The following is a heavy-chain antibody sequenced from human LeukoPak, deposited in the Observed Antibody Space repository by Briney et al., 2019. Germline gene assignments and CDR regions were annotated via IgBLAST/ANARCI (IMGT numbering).Heavy chain of an antibody. CDR1: GFTFSSYS. CDR3: ARDHLGYCSSTSCPNDAFDI. D-gene: IGHD2-2*01. Sequence: GGSLRLSCAASGFTFSSYSMNWVRQAPGKGLEWVSYISSSSSTIYYADSVKGRFTISRDNAKNSPYLQMNSLRAEDTAVYYCARDHLGYCSSTSCPNDAFDIWGQGIMVTVSS. CDR2: ISSSSSTI. V-gene: IGHV3-48*04. J-gene: IGHJ3*02.